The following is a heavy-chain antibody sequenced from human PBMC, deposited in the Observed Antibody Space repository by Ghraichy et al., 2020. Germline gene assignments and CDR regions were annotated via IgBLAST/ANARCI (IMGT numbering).Heavy chain of an antibody. D-gene: IGHD2-2*01. CDR1: GGSFSGYY. CDR3: ARATLPIGRGSSTSRTPRNYYYYYYMDV. J-gene: IGHJ6*03. V-gene: IGHV4-34*01. CDR2: INHSGST. Sequence: SETLSLTCAVYGGSFSGYYWSWIRQPPGKGLEWIGEINHSGSTNYNPSLKSRVTISVDTSKNQFSLKLSSVTAADTAVYYCARATLPIGRGSSTSRTPRNYYYYYYMDVWGKGTTVTVSS.